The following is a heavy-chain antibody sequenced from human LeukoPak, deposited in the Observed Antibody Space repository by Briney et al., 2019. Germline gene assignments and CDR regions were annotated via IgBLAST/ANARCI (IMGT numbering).Heavy chain of an antibody. CDR1: GYTFTSYG. Sequence: GASVKVSCTASGYTFTSYGISWVRQAPGQGLEWMGWISAYNGNTNYAQKLQGRVTMTTDTSTSTAYMELRSLRSDDTAVYYCARVGLTIFGVVIIEGGDYWGQGTLVTVSS. J-gene: IGHJ4*02. CDR2: ISAYNGNT. V-gene: IGHV1-18*01. D-gene: IGHD3-3*01. CDR3: ARVGLTIFGVVIIEGGDY.